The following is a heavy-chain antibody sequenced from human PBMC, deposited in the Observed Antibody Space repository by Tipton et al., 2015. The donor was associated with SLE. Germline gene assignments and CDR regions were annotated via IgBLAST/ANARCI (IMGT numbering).Heavy chain of an antibody. CDR3: AREFLNPVTTVHYYFDL. V-gene: IGHV4-59*01. CDR2: IYYSGSP. Sequence: TLSLTCAVSGGSMSYYYWSWIRQSPGKGLEWIGYIYYSGSPNYNPSLRRRVTMSVDTSKNQFSLKLSSVTAADTAVYYCAREFLNPVTTVHYYFDLWGRGTLVTVSS. J-gene: IGHJ2*01. D-gene: IGHD4-11*01. CDR1: GGSMSYYY.